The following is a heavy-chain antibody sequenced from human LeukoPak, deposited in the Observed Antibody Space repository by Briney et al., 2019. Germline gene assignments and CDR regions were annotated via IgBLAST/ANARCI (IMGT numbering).Heavy chain of an antibody. Sequence: RASLRLSCAASGFTFSSYAMSWVRQPPGKRLEWVSAISGSGGSTYYADSVKGRFTISRDNSRNTLYLQMNSLRAEDTAVYYCAKGPLGWNYFDYWGQGTLVTVSS. J-gene: IGHJ4*02. CDR3: AKGPLGWNYFDY. D-gene: IGHD6-19*01. V-gene: IGHV3-23*01. CDR1: GFTFSSYA. CDR2: ISGSGGST.